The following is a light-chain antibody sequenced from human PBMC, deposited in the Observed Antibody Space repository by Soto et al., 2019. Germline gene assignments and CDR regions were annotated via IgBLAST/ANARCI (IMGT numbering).Light chain of an antibody. J-gene: IGKJ4*01. V-gene: IGKV1-39*01. CDR3: QQSYRTPFT. CDR2: AAS. Sequence: DIQLTQSPSSLSASVGDRGTITCRAIQSISSYLNWYQQKPVKAPKLLIYAASSLQSGVPSRFSGSGSGTDFTLTISSLQPEYFATYYCQQSYRTPFTFGGGTKVEIK. CDR1: QSISSY.